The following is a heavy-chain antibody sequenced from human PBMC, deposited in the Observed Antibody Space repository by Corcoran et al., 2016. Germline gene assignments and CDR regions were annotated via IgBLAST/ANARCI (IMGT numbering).Heavy chain of an antibody. J-gene: IGHJ4*02. CDR3: TTGLGCSCGSCDGLPDY. V-gene: IGHV3-15*07. CDR2: IKSKTDGGST. D-gene: IGHD2-15*01. CDR1: GFTFSNAW. Sequence: EVQLVESGGGLVKPGGSLRLSCAASGFTFSNAWMNWVRQAPGKGLEWVGRIKSKTDGGSTDDAAPVKGRFTISRDDSKNTLYLQMNSLKTEDTAVYYCTTGLGCSCGSCDGLPDYWGQGTLVTGSA.